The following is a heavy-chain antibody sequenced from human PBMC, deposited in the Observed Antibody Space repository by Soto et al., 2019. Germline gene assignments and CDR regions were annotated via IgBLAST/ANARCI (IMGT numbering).Heavy chain of an antibody. CDR2: ISYDGSNK. J-gene: IGHJ4*02. D-gene: IGHD3-22*01. V-gene: IGHV3-30-3*01. CDR3: ARDFGDYYDSSGIDY. CDR1: GFTFSSYA. Sequence: QVQLVESGGGVVQPGRSLRLSCAASGFTFSSYAMHWVRQAPGKGLEWVAVISYDGSNKYYADPVKGRFTISRDNSKNTLYLQMNSLRAEDTAVYYCARDFGDYYDSSGIDYWGQGTLVTVSS.